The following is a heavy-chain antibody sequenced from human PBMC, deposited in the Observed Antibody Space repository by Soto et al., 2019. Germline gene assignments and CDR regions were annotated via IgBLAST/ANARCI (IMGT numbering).Heavy chain of an antibody. D-gene: IGHD2-2*01. CDR2: IYTSGST. CDR1: GASVSTYY. V-gene: IGHV4-4*07. J-gene: IGHJ6*02. Sequence: PSETLSLTCTVSGASVSTYYWNWIRQPAGKGLEWIGRIYTSGSTNHNASLKSRVTMSVDTSKNQFSLKLSSVTAADSAVYYCARTQGYCTTTSCSYGMDVWGQGTTVTVSS. CDR3: ARTQGYCTTTSCSYGMDV.